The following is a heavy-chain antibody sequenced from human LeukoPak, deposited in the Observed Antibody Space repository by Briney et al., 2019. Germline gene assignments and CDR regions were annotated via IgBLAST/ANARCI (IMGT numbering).Heavy chain of an antibody. J-gene: IGHJ4*02. CDR2: IIPILGIA. V-gene: IGHV1-69*04. CDR1: GYTFTSYG. D-gene: IGHD4-11*01. CDR3: ARALSYSNRFDY. Sequence: SVKVSCKASGYTFTSYGISWVRQAPGQGLEWMGRIIPILGIANYAQKFQGRVTITADKSTSTAYMELSSLRSEDTAVYYCARALSYSNRFDYWGQGTLVTVSS.